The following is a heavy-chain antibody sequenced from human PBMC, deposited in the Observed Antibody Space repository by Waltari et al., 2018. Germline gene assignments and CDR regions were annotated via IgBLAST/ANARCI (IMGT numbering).Heavy chain of an antibody. D-gene: IGHD5-12*01. CDR3: ARAGSGYDFEWFDP. V-gene: IGHV4-38-2*02. J-gene: IGHJ5*02. Sequence: QVQLQESGPGLVKPSETLSLTCTVSGYSISSGYYWGWIRQPPGKGLEWIGSIYLSGSTYSNPSLKSRVTISVDPSKNQFSLKLSSVTAADTAVYYCARAGSGYDFEWFDPWGQGTLVTVSS. CDR2: IYLSGST. CDR1: GYSISSGYY.